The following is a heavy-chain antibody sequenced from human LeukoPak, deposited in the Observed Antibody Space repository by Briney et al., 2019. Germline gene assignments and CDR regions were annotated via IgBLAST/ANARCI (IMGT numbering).Heavy chain of an antibody. Sequence: GGSLRLSCAAPGFTFSSYSMNWVRQAQGQGXXWVSSISSSSSYIHYADSGKGPFTTSRDNAKNSLYLQMNSLRAEDTAVYYCASLALGSWFDYWGQGTLVTVSS. CDR3: ASLALGSWFDY. J-gene: IGHJ4*02. CDR2: ISSSSSYI. D-gene: IGHD6-13*01. CDR1: GFTFSSYS. V-gene: IGHV3-21*01.